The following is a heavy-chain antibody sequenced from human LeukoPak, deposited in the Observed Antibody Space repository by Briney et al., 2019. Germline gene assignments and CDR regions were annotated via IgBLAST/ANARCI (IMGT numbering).Heavy chain of an antibody. Sequence: GGSLRLSCEACGFTFCTFAMIGARRPPGGGVEGVSSMFPSGGEIHYAASVSGRFTTSRDNAKTPQSQQMNSRRAEDTAIYYCATYRQVLLPFESWGQGTLVTVSS. V-gene: IGHV3-23*01. CDR1: GFTFCTFA. CDR3: ATYRQVLLPFES. CDR2: MFPSGGEI. J-gene: IGHJ4*02. D-gene: IGHD2-8*02.